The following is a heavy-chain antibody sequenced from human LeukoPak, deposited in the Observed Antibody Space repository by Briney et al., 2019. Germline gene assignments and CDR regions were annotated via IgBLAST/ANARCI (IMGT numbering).Heavy chain of an antibody. Sequence: GGSLRLSCAASGFTFTTYWMSWVRQLPGKGLEWVANINQDGTEKYYVDSVKGRFTISRDNTKNSLDLQMNSLRVEDTAIYYCVKVAKYYYGSETYYFFEHWGQGTPVTASS. V-gene: IGHV3-7*01. J-gene: IGHJ4*02. CDR1: GFTFTTYW. CDR2: INQDGTEK. CDR3: VKVAKYYYGSETYYFFEH. D-gene: IGHD3-10*01.